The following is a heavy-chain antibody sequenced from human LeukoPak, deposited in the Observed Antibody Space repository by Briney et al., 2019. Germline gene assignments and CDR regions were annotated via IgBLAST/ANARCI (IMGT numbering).Heavy chain of an antibody. CDR2: ISSSSSYI. CDR1: GFTFSSYS. V-gene: IGHV3-21*01. Sequence: PGGSLRLSCAASGFTFSSYSMNWVRQAPGKGLEWVSSISSSSSYIYYADSVKGRFTISRDNAKNSLYLQMNSLRAEDTAVYYCARDHPLYYYDSSGYSDAFDIWGQGTMVTVSS. CDR3: ARDHPLYYYDSSGYSDAFDI. D-gene: IGHD3-22*01. J-gene: IGHJ3*02.